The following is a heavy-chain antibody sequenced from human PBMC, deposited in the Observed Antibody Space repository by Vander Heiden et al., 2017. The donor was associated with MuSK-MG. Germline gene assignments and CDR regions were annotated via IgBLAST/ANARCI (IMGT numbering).Heavy chain of an antibody. CDR1: GFSVSSNY. CDR3: AGDIWSGYYTTY. J-gene: IGHJ4*02. CDR2: IYTGGST. V-gene: IGHV3-53*01. Sequence: EVHLVESGGALIQPGGSLRLSCAASGFSVSSNYMSWVRQAPGKGLEWLSVIYTGGSTYYADSVRGRFTISRDNSANTLYLQMNSLRAGDTALYYCAGDIWSGYYTTYWGQGTLVTVSS. D-gene: IGHD3-3*01.